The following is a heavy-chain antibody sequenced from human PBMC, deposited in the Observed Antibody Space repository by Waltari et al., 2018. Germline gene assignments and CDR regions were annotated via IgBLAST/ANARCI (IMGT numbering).Heavy chain of an antibody. Sequence: QVRLEESGPGLVGPSQTLSLPCTVSGVSLSSCGYYWNWIRHLPGKCLEWFGYIYSSGSAYKNPSLKNRLTMSVDKFRNQFSLKLNSVTAADTAVYFCARALDVRPYSSPSAGLDVWGQGTTVTVSS. CDR3: ARALDVRPYSSPSAGLDV. V-gene: IGHV4-30-4*08. D-gene: IGHD6-6*01. J-gene: IGHJ6*02. CDR2: IYSSGSA. CDR1: GVSLSSCGYY.